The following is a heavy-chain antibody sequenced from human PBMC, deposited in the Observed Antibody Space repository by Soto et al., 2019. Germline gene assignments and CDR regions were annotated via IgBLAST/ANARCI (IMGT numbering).Heavy chain of an antibody. V-gene: IGHV3-23*01. CDR3: AAYADGPYRPPYDY. Sequence: GGSLRLSCAASGSTFTSSVMAWVRRPPGRGLEWISSLGLIPRHTFYADSVKGRFTISRDNSRTALYLQMTGLTFDDTAVYYCAAYADGPYRPPYDYWGQGTQVTVSS. D-gene: IGHD3-16*02. CDR2: LGLIPRHT. J-gene: IGHJ4*02. CDR1: GSTFTSSV.